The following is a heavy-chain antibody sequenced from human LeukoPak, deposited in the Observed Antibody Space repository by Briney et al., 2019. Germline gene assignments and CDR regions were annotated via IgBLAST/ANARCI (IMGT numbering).Heavy chain of an antibody. J-gene: IGHJ3*02. CDR1: GYSFTSYW. V-gene: IGHV5-51*01. Sequence: GESLKISCKGSGYSFTSYWIGWVRQMPGKGLEWMGIIYPGDSDTRYSPSFQGQVTISADKSISTAYLQWSSLKASDTAMYYCARRLSGYSYGPGGAFDIWGQGTMVTVSS. CDR2: IYPGDSDT. CDR3: ARRLSGYSYGPGGAFDI. D-gene: IGHD5-18*01.